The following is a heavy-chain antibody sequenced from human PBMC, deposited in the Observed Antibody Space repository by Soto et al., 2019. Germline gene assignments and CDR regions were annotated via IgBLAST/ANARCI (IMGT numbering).Heavy chain of an antibody. D-gene: IGHD6-19*01. CDR2: INAGNGNT. V-gene: IGHV1-3*01. J-gene: IGHJ6*02. Sequence: ASVKVSCKTSGYTFTSYAMHWVRQAPGQRLEWMGWINAGNGNTKYSQKFQGRVTITRDTSASTAYMELSSLRSEDTAVYYCARVYSSGWTTSVEYYYYGMDVWGQGTTVTVSS. CDR3: ARVYSSGWTTSVEYYYYGMDV. CDR1: GYTFTSYA.